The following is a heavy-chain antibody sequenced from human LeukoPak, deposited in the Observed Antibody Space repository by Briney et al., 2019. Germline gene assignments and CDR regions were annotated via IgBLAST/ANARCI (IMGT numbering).Heavy chain of an antibody. CDR2: ISSHGTNE. CDR1: GFTFSRYN. D-gene: IGHD6-13*01. J-gene: IGHJ4*02. CDR3: AGGYIAADLDY. V-gene: IGHV3-30-3*01. Sequence: PGGSLRLSCAASGFTFSRYNMHWVRQAPGKGLEWVAVISSHGTNEYYAESVKGRFTISRDSSKDTLYLQMDSLRAEDTAVYYCAGGYIAADLDYWGQGTLITVSS.